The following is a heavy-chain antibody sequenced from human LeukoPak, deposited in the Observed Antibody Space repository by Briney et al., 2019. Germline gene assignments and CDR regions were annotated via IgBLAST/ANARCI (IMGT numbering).Heavy chain of an antibody. CDR2: LTGNGGTT. Sequence: GGSLRLSCAASGFTFTTYAMSWVRQAPGKGLEWVSGLTGNGGTTYYADSVKGRFTISRDNSKNTLYLQMNSLRAEDTAVYYCARAAQAVAGTNWFDPWGQGTLVTVSS. V-gene: IGHV3-23*01. J-gene: IGHJ5*02. CDR3: ARAAQAVAGTNWFDP. D-gene: IGHD6-19*01. CDR1: GFTFTTYA.